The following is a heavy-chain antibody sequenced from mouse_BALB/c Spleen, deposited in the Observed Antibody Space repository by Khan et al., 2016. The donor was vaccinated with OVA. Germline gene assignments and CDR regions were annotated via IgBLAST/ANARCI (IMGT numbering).Heavy chain of an antibody. V-gene: IGHV1-7*01. Sequence: VQLQQSGAELAKPGASVTMSCKASGYTFTTYWMHWVKQRPGQGLEWIGYINPTSGYTDYNDKFKDRATLSADKSSSTAYMHLNSLTSEDSAVYYGTRDRIDYWGQGTTLTVSS. CDR3: TRDRIDY. CDR2: INPTSGYT. J-gene: IGHJ2*01. CDR1: GYTFTTYW.